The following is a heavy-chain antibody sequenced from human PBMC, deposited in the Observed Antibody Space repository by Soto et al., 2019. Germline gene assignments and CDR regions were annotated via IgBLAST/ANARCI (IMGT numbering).Heavy chain of an antibody. J-gene: IGHJ4*02. D-gene: IGHD6-25*01. V-gene: IGHV3-74*01. CDR3: ASLSATVDY. Sequence: GGSLRLSCTSSTFTFSGYWMHWVRQTPGKGLVWLSEINTDATITDYADSVKGRFSISRDSAKNTLYLRLSSLTTEDTAVYYCASLSATVDYWGRGTLVTVSS. CDR1: TFTFSGYW. CDR2: INTDATIT.